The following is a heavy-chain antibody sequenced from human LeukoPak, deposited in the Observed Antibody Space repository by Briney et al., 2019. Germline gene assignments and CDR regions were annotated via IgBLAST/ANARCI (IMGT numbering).Heavy chain of an antibody. CDR3: ARRGYYGSGAYDT. J-gene: IGHJ3*01. D-gene: IGHD3-10*01. Sequence: SETLSLTWTVSGGSLNSYYWGWIRQPPGKGLEWIGNVYHSGSAIYNPSLESRVTISVDRSKNQFSLNLSSVTAADTAVYYCARRGYYGSGAYDTWGQGTMFIVSS. CDR2: VYHSGSA. CDR1: GGSLNSYY. V-gene: IGHV4-59*08.